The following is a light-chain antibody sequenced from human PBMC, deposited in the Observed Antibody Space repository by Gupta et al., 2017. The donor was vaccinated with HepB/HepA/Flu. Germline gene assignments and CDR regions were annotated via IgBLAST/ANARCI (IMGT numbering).Light chain of an antibody. J-gene: IGKJ4*01. CDR3: QQRYTKVPLT. V-gene: IGKV1-39*01. CDR2: SAS. Sequence: DIQMPQSPSSLSASVGARVTVTCRASQSISNYLNWYQQKPGKAPKLLLYSASRLQSGTPARFSGSGSGTECSRTIHGLEPEDIATYYCQQRYTKVPLTFGGGTKVEIK. CDR1: QSISNY.